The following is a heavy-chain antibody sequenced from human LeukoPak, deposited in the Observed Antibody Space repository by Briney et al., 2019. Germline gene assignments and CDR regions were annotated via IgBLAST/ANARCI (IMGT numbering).Heavy chain of an antibody. CDR2: INHSGST. V-gene: IGHV4-34*01. CDR3: ARLTALEMATIEDY. J-gene: IGHJ4*02. D-gene: IGHD5-24*01. Sequence: SETLSLTCAVYGGSFSGYYWSWIRQPPGKGLEWIGEINHSGSTNYNPSLKSRVTISVDTSKNQFSLKLSSVTAADTAVYYCARLTALEMATIEDYRGQGTPVTVSS. CDR1: GGSFSGYY.